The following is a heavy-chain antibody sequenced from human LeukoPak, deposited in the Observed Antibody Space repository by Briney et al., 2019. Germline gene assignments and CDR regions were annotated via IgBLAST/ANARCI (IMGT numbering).Heavy chain of an antibody. D-gene: IGHD1-26*01. CDR3: ATISFRSGSVGYFDY. CDR2: ISGSGGST. Sequence: GGSLRLSCAASGFTFSGSAMHWVRQASGKGLEWVSAISGSGGSTYYADSVKGRFTISRDNSKNALYLQMNSLRAEDTAVYYCATISFRSGSVGYFDYWGQGTLVTVSS. CDR1: GFTFSGSA. V-gene: IGHV3-23*01. J-gene: IGHJ4*02.